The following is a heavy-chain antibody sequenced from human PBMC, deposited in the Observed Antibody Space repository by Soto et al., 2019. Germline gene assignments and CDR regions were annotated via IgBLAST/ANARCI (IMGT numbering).Heavy chain of an antibody. CDR3: AIPSERRLDDAFDI. CDR2: ISAYNGNT. J-gene: IGHJ3*02. CDR1: GYTFTSYG. V-gene: IGHV1-18*04. D-gene: IGHD1-1*01. Sequence: ASVKVSCKASGYTFTSYGISWVRQAPGQGLEWMGWISAYNGNTNYAQKLQGRVTMTTDTSTSTAYMELRSLRSDDTAVYHCAIPSERRLDDAFDIWGQGTMVTVSS.